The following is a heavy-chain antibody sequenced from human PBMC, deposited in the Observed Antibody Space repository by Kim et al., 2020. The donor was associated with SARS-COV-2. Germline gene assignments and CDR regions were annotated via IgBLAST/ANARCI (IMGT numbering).Heavy chain of an antibody. J-gene: IGHJ4*02. CDR1: GYTFTNYD. D-gene: IGHD3-22*01. CDR3: GRHGDSGELDS. V-gene: IGHV1-3*01. CDR2: INSGSGYT. Sequence: ASVKVSCKASGYTFTNYDLHWVRQAPGRRLEWMGSINSGSGYTRYSQNFQGRVTITRDTSASTAYMELSSLRSEDTAEYYCGRHGDSGELDSWGQGTLVTVAS.